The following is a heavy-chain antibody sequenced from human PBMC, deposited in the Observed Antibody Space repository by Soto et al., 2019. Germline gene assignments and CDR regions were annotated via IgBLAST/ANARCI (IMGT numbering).Heavy chain of an antibody. V-gene: IGHV1-46*03. CDR2: VNPSGGHT. Sequence: QVQLMQSGAEVKKPGASVKVSCKASGDTFTDYYIHWVRQAPGQGLEWMGTVNPSGGHTTYAQHILGRVTITRDTSTSTLYKERTSLTSDDTARYYCARGGHVVVVTAALDYWGQGTLVTVSS. CDR3: ARGGHVVVVTAALDY. J-gene: IGHJ4*02. CDR1: GDTFTDYY. D-gene: IGHD2-21*02.